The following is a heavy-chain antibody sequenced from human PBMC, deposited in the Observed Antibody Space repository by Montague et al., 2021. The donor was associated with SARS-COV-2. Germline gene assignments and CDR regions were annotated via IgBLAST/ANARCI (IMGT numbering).Heavy chain of an antibody. Sequence: SLRLSCAASGFTFSSYSMNWVRQAPGKGLEWVSSISSSSSYIYYADSVKGRFTISRDNAKNSLYLQMNSLRAEDTAVYYCARDWVPAVNPLDYWGQGTLVTVSS. D-gene: IGHD2-2*01. CDR3: ARDWVPAVNPLDY. J-gene: IGHJ4*02. V-gene: IGHV3-21*01. CDR2: ISSSSSYI. CDR1: GFTFSSYS.